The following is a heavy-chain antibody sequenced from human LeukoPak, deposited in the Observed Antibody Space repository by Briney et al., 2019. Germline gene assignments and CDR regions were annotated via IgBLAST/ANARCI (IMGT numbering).Heavy chain of an antibody. CDR1: GYTFANYW. V-gene: IGHV5-51*01. D-gene: IGHD3-10*01. Sequence: GESLKISCQGSGYTFANYWIGWVRQMPEKGLEWMGIIYPGDSDTRYGPSFQGQVTVSADKSINTAYLQWSSLKASDTAMYYCARRSPLRGDAFDIWGQGTMVTVSS. CDR2: IYPGDSDT. CDR3: ARRSPLRGDAFDI. J-gene: IGHJ3*02.